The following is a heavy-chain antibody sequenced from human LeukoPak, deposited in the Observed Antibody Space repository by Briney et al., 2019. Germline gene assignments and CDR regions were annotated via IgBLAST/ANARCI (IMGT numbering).Heavy chain of an antibody. CDR3: ARDPGIAVAGTYYYYYMDV. V-gene: IGHV3-7*01. CDR2: IKQGGNEI. Sequence: GGSLRLSCAASGFTFSSYGMHWVRQAPGKGVEGVANIKQGGNEIHYVESVKGRFTISRDNSKNTLYLQMNSLRAEDTAVYYCARDPGIAVAGTYYYYYMDVWGKGTTVTVSS. D-gene: IGHD6-19*01. CDR1: GFTFSSYG. J-gene: IGHJ6*03.